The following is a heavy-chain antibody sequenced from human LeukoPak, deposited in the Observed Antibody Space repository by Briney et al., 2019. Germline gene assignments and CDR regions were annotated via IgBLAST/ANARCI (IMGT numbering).Heavy chain of an antibody. CDR3: ARDPYGGNSGY. J-gene: IGHJ4*02. CDR2: IKQDGSEK. V-gene: IGHV3-7*04. D-gene: IGHD4-23*01. Sequence: GESLRLSCAASGFTFSSYWMSWVRQAPGKGLEWVANIKQDGSEKYYVDSVKGRFTISRDNAKNSLYLQMNSLRAEDTAVYYCARDPYGGNSGYWGQGTLVTVSS. CDR1: GFTFSSYW.